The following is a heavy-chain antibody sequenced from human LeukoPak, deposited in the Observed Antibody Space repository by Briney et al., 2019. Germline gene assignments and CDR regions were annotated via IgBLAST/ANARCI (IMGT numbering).Heavy chain of an antibody. CDR1: GFTFSSYA. CDR2: ISYDGSNK. CDR3: ARGGAYGEFFDY. V-gene: IGHV3-30*04. D-gene: IGHD4-17*01. Sequence: GGSLRLSCEASGFTFSSYAMHWVRQAPGKGLEWVAVISYDGSNKYYADSVKGRFTISRDNSKNSLYLQMNSLRAEDTAVYYCARGGAYGEFFDYWGQGTLVTVSS. J-gene: IGHJ4*02.